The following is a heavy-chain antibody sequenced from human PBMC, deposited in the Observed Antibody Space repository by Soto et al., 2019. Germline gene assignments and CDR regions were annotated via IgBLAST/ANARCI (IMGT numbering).Heavy chain of an antibody. J-gene: IGHJ4*02. CDR2: ISAHNGNT. CDR3: ERGRYGDY. D-gene: IGHD1-1*01. V-gene: IGHV1-18*01. CDR1: GDTFTSYG. Sequence: QVHLVQSGAEVKKPGASVKVSCKASGDTFTSYGITWVRQAPGQGLEWMGWISAHNGNTDYAQKLQGRVIVTRDTSTSTAYMELRSLRSDDTAVYYCERGRYGDYWGQGALVTVSS.